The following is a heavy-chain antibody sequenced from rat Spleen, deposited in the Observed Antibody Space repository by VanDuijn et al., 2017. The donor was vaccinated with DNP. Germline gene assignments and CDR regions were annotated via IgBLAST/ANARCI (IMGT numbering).Heavy chain of an antibody. V-gene: IGHV3-1*01. D-gene: IGHD5-1*01. CDR1: GYSISRTY. J-gene: IGHJ1*01. CDR3: ARGSGTYYWYFDF. CDR2: ISYSGST. Sequence: EVQLQESGPGLVKPSQSLSLTCSVTGYSISRTYWGWFRKFPGNKMEWIGYISYSGSTGYNPSLKSRISITRDTSKNQFFLQLNSVTTEDTATYYCARGSGTYYWYFDFWGPGTMVTVSS.